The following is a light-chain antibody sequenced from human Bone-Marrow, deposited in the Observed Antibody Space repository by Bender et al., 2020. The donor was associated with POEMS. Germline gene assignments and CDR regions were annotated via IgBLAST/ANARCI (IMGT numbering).Light chain of an antibody. CDR1: SSDVGGYNY. CDR3: CSYAPTNTFV. J-gene: IGLJ1*01. Sequence: QSALTQPPSASGSLGQSVTISCTGTSSDVGGYNYVSWYQQHPGKAPKLMIYEVSKRPSGVSPRFSGSKSGNTASLTISGLQSEDEADYYCCSYAPTNTFVFGIGTKVTVL. CDR2: EVS. V-gene: IGLV2-8*01.